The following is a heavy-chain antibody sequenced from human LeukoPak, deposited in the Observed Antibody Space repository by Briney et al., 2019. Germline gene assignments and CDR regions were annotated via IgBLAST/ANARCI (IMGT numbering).Heavy chain of an antibody. CDR2: VYYSGST. D-gene: IGHD6-13*01. J-gene: IGHJ3*02. CDR1: GGSISSYY. Sequence: PSETLSLTCTVSGGSISSYYWSWIRQPPGKGLEWIGYVYYSGSTNYNPSLKSRVTISVDTSKNQFSLKLSSVTAADTAVYYCARLGDSSSWYLGAFDIWGQGTMVTVSS. V-gene: IGHV4-59*08. CDR3: ARLGDSSSWYLGAFDI.